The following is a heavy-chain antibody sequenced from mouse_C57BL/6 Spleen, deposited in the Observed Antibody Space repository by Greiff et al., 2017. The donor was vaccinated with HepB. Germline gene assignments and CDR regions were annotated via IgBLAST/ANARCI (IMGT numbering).Heavy chain of an antibody. Sequence: QVQLQQPGAELVRPGSSVKLSCKASGYTFPSYWMHWVKQRPIQGLEWIGNIDSSDSETHYNQKFKDKATLTVDESSSTAYMQLSSPTSEDSAVYYCARGGAMDYWGQGTSVTVSS. CDR2: IDSSDSET. CDR1: GYTFPSYW. V-gene: IGHV1-52*01. J-gene: IGHJ4*01. CDR3: ARGGAMDY.